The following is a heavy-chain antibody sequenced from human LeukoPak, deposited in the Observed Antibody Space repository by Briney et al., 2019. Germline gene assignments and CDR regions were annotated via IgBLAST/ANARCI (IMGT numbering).Heavy chain of an antibody. CDR2: ISYDGSNK. CDR3: AKTTAGYSSGRYPGWPIDY. CDR1: GFTFSSYA. J-gene: IGHJ4*02. D-gene: IGHD6-19*01. V-gene: IGHV3-30*04. Sequence: PGRSLRLPCAASGFTFSSYAMHWVRQAPGKGLEWVAVISYDGSNKYYADSVKGRFTISRDHSKNTVFLQMDSLRVEDTAVYYCAKTTAGYSSGRYPGWPIDYWGQGTLVTVSS.